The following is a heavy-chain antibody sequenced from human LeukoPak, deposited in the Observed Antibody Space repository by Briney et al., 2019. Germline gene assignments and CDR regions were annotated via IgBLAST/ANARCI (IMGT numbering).Heavy chain of an antibody. J-gene: IGHJ4*02. V-gene: IGHV3-48*03. CDR3: ARHSGPFVPFDY. Sequence: PGGSLRLSCADSGFSFSSYEMNCVRQAPGKGLEWVSYISSSGSTKYYADSVKGRFTISRDNAKNSLYLQMNSLRAEDTAVYYCARHSGPFVPFDYWGQGTLVTVSS. CDR2: ISSSGSTK. D-gene: IGHD1-1*01. CDR1: GFSFSSYE.